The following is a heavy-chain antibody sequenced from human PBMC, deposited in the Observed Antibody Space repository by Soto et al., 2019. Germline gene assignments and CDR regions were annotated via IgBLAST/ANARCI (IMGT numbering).Heavy chain of an antibody. V-gene: IGHV4-30-2*01. CDR1: GGSISSGGYS. D-gene: IGHD1-1*01. CDR2: INHSGST. CDR3: ASRTNGYTNSHFYS. J-gene: IGHJ4*02. Sequence: PSETLSLTCAVSGGSISSGGYSWSWIRQPPGKGLEWIGEINHSGSTNYNPSLKSRVTISVDTSKNQFSLKLSSVTAADTAVYYCASRTNGYTNSHFYSCGLGTPVTVSS.